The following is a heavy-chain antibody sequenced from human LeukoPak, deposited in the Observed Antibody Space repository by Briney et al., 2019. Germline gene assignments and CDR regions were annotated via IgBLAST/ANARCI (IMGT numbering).Heavy chain of an antibody. J-gene: IGHJ4*02. CDR3: AASPVSSQDSSIADY. D-gene: IGHD3-22*01. CDR2: IIPIFGTA. CDR1: GGTFSSYA. V-gene: IGHV1-69*06. Sequence: GASVKVSCKASGGTFSSYAISWVRQAPGQGLEWMGGIIPIFGTANYAQKFQGRVTITADKSTSTAYMELSSLRSEDTAVYYCAASPVSSQDSSIADYWGQGTLVTVSS.